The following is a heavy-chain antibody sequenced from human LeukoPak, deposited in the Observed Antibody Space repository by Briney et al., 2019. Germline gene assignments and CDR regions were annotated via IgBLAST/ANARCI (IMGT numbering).Heavy chain of an antibody. CDR2: MNPNNGNT. CDR1: GFTFTSYD. Sequence: ASVKVSCTASGFTFTSYDINWVRQASGQGLEWMGWMNPNNGNTGYAQKFQGRVTMTRDTSISTAYMELRGLSFEDTAVYYCVRDGEGVAISVNYWFDPWGQGTLVTVSS. D-gene: IGHD3-10*01. CDR3: VRDGEGVAISVNYWFDP. J-gene: IGHJ5*02. V-gene: IGHV1-8*01.